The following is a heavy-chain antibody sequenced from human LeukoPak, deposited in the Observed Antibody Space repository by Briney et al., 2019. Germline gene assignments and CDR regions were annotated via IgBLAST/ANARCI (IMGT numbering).Heavy chain of an antibody. V-gene: IGHV1-69*04. Sequence: GSSVKVSCKASGGTFSSYTISWVRQAPGQGLEWMGRIIPILGIANYAQKFQGRVTITADKSTSTAYMELSSLRSEDTAVYYCARDLSYYGSGSLFQHWGQGTLVTVSS. D-gene: IGHD3-10*01. J-gene: IGHJ1*01. CDR3: ARDLSYYGSGSLFQH. CDR2: IIPILGIA. CDR1: GGTFSSYT.